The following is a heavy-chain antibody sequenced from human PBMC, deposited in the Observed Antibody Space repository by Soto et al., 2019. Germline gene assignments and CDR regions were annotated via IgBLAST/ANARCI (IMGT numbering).Heavy chain of an antibody. J-gene: IGHJ4*02. Sequence: SETLSLTCTVSGGSISSYYWSWLRQPPGKGLEWIGYIYYSGSTNYNPSLKSRVTISVDTSKNQFSLKLSSVTAADTAVYYCGGANCSGGSCYVGATPHRTDYWGQGTLVTVS. D-gene: IGHD2-15*01. V-gene: IGHV4-59*08. CDR1: GGSISSYY. CDR2: IYYSGST. CDR3: GGANCSGGSCYVGATPHRTDY.